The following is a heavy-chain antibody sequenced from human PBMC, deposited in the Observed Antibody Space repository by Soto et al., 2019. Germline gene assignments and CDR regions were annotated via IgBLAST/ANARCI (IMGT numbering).Heavy chain of an antibody. V-gene: IGHV4-31*03. Sequence: SETLSLTCTVSGGSISSGGYYWSWIRQHPGKGLEWIGYIYYSGSTYYNPSLKSRVTISVDTSKNQFSLKLSSVTAADTAVYYCARGHGRVATIKFDYWGQGTLVTVSS. D-gene: IGHD5-12*01. J-gene: IGHJ4*02. CDR2: IYYSGST. CDR3: ARGHGRVATIKFDY. CDR1: GGSISSGGYY.